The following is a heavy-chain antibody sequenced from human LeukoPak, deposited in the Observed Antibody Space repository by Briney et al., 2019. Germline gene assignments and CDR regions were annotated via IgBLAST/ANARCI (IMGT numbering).Heavy chain of an antibody. J-gene: IGHJ5*02. Sequence: PGGSLRLSCTASGFTFSTYAMSWVRQAPGKGLEWASGISGSGGTTYYADSVKGRFTISRDNSKNTLYLQMDSLRAEDTAVYHCAKSYYYGSGSYSRNNWFDPWGQGTLVTVSS. CDR3: AKSYYYGSGSYSRNNWFDP. CDR2: ISGSGGTT. CDR1: GFTFSTYA. D-gene: IGHD3-10*01. V-gene: IGHV3-23*01.